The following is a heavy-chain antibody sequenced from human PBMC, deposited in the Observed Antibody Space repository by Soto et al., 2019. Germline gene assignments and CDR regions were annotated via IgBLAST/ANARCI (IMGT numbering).Heavy chain of an antibody. CDR3: ARDLGYTGYESNWFDP. V-gene: IGHV4-59*01. CDR1: GGSISNYY. Sequence: SETLSLTCTVSGGSISNYYWGLIRQPPGKGLEWSGNMYYTGSTNYNPSLKSRVAISIDTSKNQFSLRLTSVTAPDTAVYYCARDLGYTGYESNWFDPWGQGILVTVSS. CDR2: MYYTGST. D-gene: IGHD5-12*01. J-gene: IGHJ5*02.